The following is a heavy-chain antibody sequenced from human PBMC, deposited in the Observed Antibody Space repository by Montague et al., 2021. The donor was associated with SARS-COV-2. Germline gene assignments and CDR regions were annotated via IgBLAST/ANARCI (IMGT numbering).Heavy chain of an antibody. Sequence: SETLSLTCAVYGGSFSGYYWSWIRQPPGKGLEWIGEINHSGSTNYNPSLKSRVTISVDTSKNQFSLKLSSVTAADTAVYYCAREVGRGYSGYEGEYWGQGTLVTVSS. CDR1: GGSFSGYY. CDR2: INHSGST. D-gene: IGHD5-12*01. J-gene: IGHJ4*02. CDR3: AREVGRGYSGYEGEY. V-gene: IGHV4-34*01.